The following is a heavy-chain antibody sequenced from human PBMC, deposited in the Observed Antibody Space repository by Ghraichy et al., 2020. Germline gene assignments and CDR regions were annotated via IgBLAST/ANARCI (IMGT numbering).Heavy chain of an antibody. CDR3: ARASMVVRFFYYDGMDV. CDR2: ITSSSSRV. V-gene: IGHV3-48*02. D-gene: IGHD2-15*01. J-gene: IGHJ6*02. CDR1: GFTFGSYG. Sequence: GGSLRLSCVGSGFTFGSYGMNWVRQSPGKGLEWVSYITSSSSRVFYADSVKGRFIISRDNAKNSLSLQMNSLRDEDTAVYYCARASMVVRFFYYDGMDVWGQGTTVTVSS.